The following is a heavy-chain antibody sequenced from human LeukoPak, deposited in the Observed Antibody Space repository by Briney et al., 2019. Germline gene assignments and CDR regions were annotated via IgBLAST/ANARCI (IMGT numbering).Heavy chain of an antibody. V-gene: IGHV1-69*13. CDR2: IIPIFGTA. J-gene: IGHJ6*02. CDR3: ARAGEGRVTPYLDSYYYGMDA. CDR1: GGTFSSYA. Sequence: GASVKVSCKASGGTFSSYAISWVRQAPGQGLEWMGGIIPIFGTANYAQKFQGRVTITADESTSTAYMELSSLRSEDTAVYYCARAGEGRVTPYLDSYYYGMDAWGQGTTVTVSS. D-gene: IGHD2-21*02.